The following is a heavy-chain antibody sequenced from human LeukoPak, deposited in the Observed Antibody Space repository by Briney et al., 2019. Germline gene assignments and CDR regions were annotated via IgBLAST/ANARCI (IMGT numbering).Heavy chain of an antibody. CDR2: INPNSGGT. J-gene: IGHJ4*02. D-gene: IGHD3-22*01. Sequence: ASVKVSCKASGYTFTGYYMHWVRQAPGQGLEWMGWINPNSGGTNYIQKFQGRVTMTRNTSISTAYMELRSLRSDDTAVYYCARAPRGYYDSSGYFPLDYWGQGTLVTVSS. V-gene: IGHV1-2*02. CDR1: GYTFTGYY. CDR3: ARAPRGYYDSSGYFPLDY.